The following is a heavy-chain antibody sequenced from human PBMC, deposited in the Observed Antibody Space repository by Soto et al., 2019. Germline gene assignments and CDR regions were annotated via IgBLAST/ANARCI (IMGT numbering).Heavy chain of an antibody. CDR2: ISAYNGNT. D-gene: IGHD5-12*01. CDR3: ARNKGYSGYDFLAYYFDY. V-gene: IGHV1-18*01. J-gene: IGHJ4*02. Sequence: ASVKVSCKASGYTFTSYGISWVRQAPGQGLEWMGWISAYNGNTNYAQKLQGRVTMTTDTSTSTAYMELGSLRSDDTAVYYCARNKGYSGYDFLAYYFDYWGQGTLVTVSS. CDR1: GYTFTSYG.